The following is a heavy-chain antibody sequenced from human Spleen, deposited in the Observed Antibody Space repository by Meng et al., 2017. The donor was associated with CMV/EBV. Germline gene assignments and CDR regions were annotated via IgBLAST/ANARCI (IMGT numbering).Heavy chain of an antibody. Sequence: GESLKISCTASGFTFSSYGVHWVRQAPGKGLEWVSVIYSGGSITYYTESVKGRFTISRDNSKNMLYLQMNGLRAEDTAVYYCAKDKGSSGWYYFDYWGRGTLVTVSS. CDR3: AKDKGSSGWYYFDY. V-gene: IGHV3-23*03. J-gene: IGHJ4*02. CDR2: IYSGGSIT. D-gene: IGHD6-19*01. CDR1: GFTFSSYG.